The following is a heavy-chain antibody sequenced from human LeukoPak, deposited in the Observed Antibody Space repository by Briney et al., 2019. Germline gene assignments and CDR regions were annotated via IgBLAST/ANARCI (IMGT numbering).Heavy chain of an antibody. Sequence: SETLSLTCTVSGGSISSYYWSWIRQPPGKGLEWIGYIYYSGSTNYNPSLKSRVTISVDTSKNQFSLKLSSVTAADTAVYNCARRSLPVYGMDVWGQGTTVTVSS. V-gene: IGHV4-59*01. J-gene: IGHJ6*02. CDR2: IYYSGST. D-gene: IGHD6-6*01. CDR1: GGSISSYY. CDR3: ARRSLPVYGMDV.